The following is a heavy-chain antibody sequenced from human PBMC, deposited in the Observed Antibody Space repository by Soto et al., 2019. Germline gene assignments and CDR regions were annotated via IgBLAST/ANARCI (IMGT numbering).Heavy chain of an antibody. CDR2: IYPGDSDT. D-gene: IGHD2-2*02. J-gene: IGHJ5*02. CDR1: GYSFTSYW. CDR3: ARGYCSSTSCYRMRFDP. V-gene: IGHV5-51*03. Sequence: EVQLVQSGAEVKKPGESLKISCKGSGYSFTSYWIGWVRQMPGRGLEWMGIIYPGDSDTRYSPSFQGQVTISADRSISTAYLQWSTLKASDTAMYYCARGYCSSTSCYRMRFDPWGQGTLVTVSS.